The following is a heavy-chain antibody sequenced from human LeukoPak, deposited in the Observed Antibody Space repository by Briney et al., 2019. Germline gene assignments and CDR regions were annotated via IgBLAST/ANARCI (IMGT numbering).Heavy chain of an antibody. Sequence: GGSLRLSCAASGFTFSGYAMTWVRQAPGKGLEWVSTISGSGGGTYYADSVKGRFTISRDNSKNTVYLQMNTLRAEDTAVYYCAKDPRSSSTKYGMDVWGQGTTVTVSS. CDR3: AKDPRSSSTKYGMDV. V-gene: IGHV3-23*01. D-gene: IGHD2-2*01. J-gene: IGHJ6*02. CDR2: ISGSGGGT. CDR1: GFTFSGYA.